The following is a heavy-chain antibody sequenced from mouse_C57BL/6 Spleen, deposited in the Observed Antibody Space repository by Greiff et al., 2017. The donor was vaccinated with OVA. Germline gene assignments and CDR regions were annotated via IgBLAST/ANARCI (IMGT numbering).Heavy chain of an antibody. CDR2: INPGDGGT. V-gene: IGHV1-82*01. D-gene: IGHD2-4*01. CDR1: GYAFSSSW. J-gene: IGHJ4*01. CDR3: VYQSEYDDARDY. Sequence: VQLQQPGPELVKPGASVKLSCKASGYAFSSSWMHWVKQRPGQGLEWIGRINPGDGGTNYNGKFKGKATLTVDKSSSTAYMQLSSLPSEDSAVDFGVYQSEYDDARDYWGQGTSVTVSS.